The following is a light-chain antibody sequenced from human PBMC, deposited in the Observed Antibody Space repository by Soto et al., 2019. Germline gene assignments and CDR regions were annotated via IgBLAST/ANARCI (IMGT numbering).Light chain of an antibody. J-gene: IGKJ1*01. CDR2: GAS. CDR3: QQYAGWPRT. Sequence: EIALTQSLATLSVAPGERGTIPCSTRHSVSSYLAWYQQKPGQAPRLLIYGASTRATGIPARFSGSGSGTEFTLTISSLQSGEFAVYYCQQYAGWPRTVGQGTKVDIK. CDR1: HSVSSY. V-gene: IGKV3-15*01.